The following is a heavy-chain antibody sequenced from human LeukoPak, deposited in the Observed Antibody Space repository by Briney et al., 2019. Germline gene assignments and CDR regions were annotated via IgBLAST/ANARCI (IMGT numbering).Heavy chain of an antibody. CDR3: AKDSPLGDLDY. J-gene: IGHJ4*02. CDR2: ISYDGSNK. D-gene: IGHD4-17*01. CDR1: GFTFSSYG. V-gene: IGHV3-30*18. Sequence: GGSLRLSCAASGFTFSSYGMPWVRQAPGKGLEWVAVISYDGSNKYYADSVKGRFTISRGNSKNTLYLQMNSLRAEDTTVYYCAKDSPLGDLDYWGQGTLVTVSS.